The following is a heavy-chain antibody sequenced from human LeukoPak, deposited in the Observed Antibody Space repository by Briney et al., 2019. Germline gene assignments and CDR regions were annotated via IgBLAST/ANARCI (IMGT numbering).Heavy chain of an antibody. CDR2: IYYSGST. D-gene: IGHD3-9*01. CDR3: ARDKSDPRYFDWLFVDY. CDR1: GGSISSSSYY. J-gene: IGHJ4*02. V-gene: IGHV4-39*07. Sequence: PSETLSLTCTVSGGSISSSSYYWGWIRQPPGKGLEWIGSIYYSGSTYYNPSLKSRVTISVDTSKNQFSLKLSSATAADTAVYYCARDKSDPRYFDWLFVDYWGQGTLVTVSS.